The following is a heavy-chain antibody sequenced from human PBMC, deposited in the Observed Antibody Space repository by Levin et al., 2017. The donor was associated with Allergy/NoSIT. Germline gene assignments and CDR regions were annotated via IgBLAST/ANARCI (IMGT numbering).Heavy chain of an antibody. D-gene: IGHD3-9*01. V-gene: IGHV4-38-2*01. CDR2: IYHTGKT. J-gene: IGHJ4*02. CDR1: GYSISSGSY. Sequence: PSETLSLSCDVSGYSISSGSYWGWIRQPPGKGLEWVANIYHTGKTYYNPSLNGRVSISTDMSKNQFSLKLRAVTAADTAVYYCTSEGRYDLLTGDYRENYWGQGALVTVSS. CDR3: TSEGRYDLLTGDYRENY.